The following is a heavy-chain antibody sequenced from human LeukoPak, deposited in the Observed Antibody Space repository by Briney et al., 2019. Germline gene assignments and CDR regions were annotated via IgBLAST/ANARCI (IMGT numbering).Heavy chain of an antibody. CDR1: GYTFTSYG. J-gene: IGHJ3*02. D-gene: IGHD3-10*01. CDR3: ARMYYYGSGSYFDDAFDI. V-gene: IGHV1-18*01. CDR2: ISAYNGNT. Sequence: VASVKVSCKASGYTFTSYGISWVRQAPGQGLEWMGWISAYNGNTNYAQKLQGRVTMTTDTSTSTAYMELRSLRSDDTAVYYCARMYYYGSGSYFDDAFDIWGQGTMVTVSS.